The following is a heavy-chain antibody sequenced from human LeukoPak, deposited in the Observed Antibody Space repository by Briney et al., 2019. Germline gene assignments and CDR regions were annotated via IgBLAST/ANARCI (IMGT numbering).Heavy chain of an antibody. Sequence: SETLSLTCSVSGGSISTYYWSWIRQPPGKGLDWIGDIYYSGSTYYNPSLKSRVTISVDTSKNQFSLKLSSVTAADTAVYYCAREDSGSYRFDYWGQGTLVTVSS. CDR2: IYYSGST. D-gene: IGHD1-26*01. CDR3: AREDSGSYRFDY. V-gene: IGHV4-59*12. J-gene: IGHJ4*02. CDR1: GGSISTYY.